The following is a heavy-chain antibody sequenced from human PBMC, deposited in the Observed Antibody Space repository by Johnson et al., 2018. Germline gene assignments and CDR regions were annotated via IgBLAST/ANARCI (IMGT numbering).Heavy chain of an antibody. CDR1: GYTFTSSY. V-gene: IGHV1-46*01. D-gene: IGHD3-22*01. CDR2: INPSSGST. CDR3: AGVKDGHYSDGYDAFDI. Sequence: QVQLVESGAEVKKPGASVKVSCNASGYTFTSSYIHWVRQAPGQGLEWMGIINPSSGSTTYAQKFQGRVTMTRDTSTGTVYMEVSSLRSEDTAVYYCAGVKDGHYSDGYDAFDIWGQGTMVTVSS. J-gene: IGHJ3*02.